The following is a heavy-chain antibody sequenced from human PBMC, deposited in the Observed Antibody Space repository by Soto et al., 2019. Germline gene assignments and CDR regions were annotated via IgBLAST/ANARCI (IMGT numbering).Heavy chain of an antibody. CDR3: ATRGFTGQFDD. Sequence: QVQLVQSGGGVVQAGRSLRLSCAASGFTFSSYGMHWVRQAPGKGLEWVAVISHDGTNKYYGDSVKGRFTISRDNSRNTLYLQMDSLRADDRAVHYCATRGFTGQFDDWGQGTLVIVSS. CDR2: ISHDGTNK. J-gene: IGHJ4*02. V-gene: IGHV3-30*03. D-gene: IGHD3-16*01. CDR1: GFTFSSYG.